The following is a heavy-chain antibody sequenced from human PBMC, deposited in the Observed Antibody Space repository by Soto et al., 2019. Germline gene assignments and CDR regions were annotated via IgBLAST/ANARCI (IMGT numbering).Heavy chain of an antibody. J-gene: IGHJ4*02. Sequence: PSETLSLTCTVSGGSISSSSYYWGWIRQPPGKGLEWIGYIYYTGSTNYNPSLKSRVTISVDTSKNQFSLKLNSVTAADTAVYYCARAAARPPQSPNAFWGQGTLVTVSS. CDR2: IYYTGST. CDR1: GGSISSSSYY. D-gene: IGHD6-6*01. CDR3: ARAAARPPQSPNAF. V-gene: IGHV4-61*05.